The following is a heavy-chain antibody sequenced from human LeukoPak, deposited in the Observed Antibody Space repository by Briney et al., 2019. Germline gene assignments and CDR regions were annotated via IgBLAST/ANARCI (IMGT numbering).Heavy chain of an antibody. V-gene: IGHV4-34*01. CDR1: GGSFSGYY. CDR3: ARTNKHGGYCSSTSCYGRYYYYGMDV. J-gene: IGHJ6*02. Sequence: SETLSLTCAVYGGSFSGYYWSWIRQPPGKGLEWIGEINHSGSTDYNPSLKSRVTISVDTSKNQFSLKLSSVTAADTAVYYCARTNKHGGYCSSTSCYGRYYYYGMDVWGQGTTVTVSS. CDR2: INHSGST. D-gene: IGHD2-2*01.